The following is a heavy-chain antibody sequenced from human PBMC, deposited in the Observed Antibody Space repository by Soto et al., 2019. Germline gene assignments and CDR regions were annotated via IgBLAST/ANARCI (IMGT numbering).Heavy chain of an antibody. CDR2: ISSNSAYI. Sequence: GGSLRLSCAASGFTFRSFTINWVRQAPGKGLEWVSTISSNSAYIYYTDALRGRFTISRDNAKNSLHLQMNSLRAEDTAVYYCTRDASRDSSARGWFDPWGPGTLVTVSS. V-gene: IGHV3-21*01. D-gene: IGHD6-13*01. J-gene: IGHJ5*02. CDR1: GFTFRSFT. CDR3: TRDASRDSSARGWFDP.